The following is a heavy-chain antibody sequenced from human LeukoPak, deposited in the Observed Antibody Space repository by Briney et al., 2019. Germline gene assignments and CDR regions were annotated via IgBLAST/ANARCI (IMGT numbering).Heavy chain of an antibody. Sequence: GGSLRLSCAASGFTFSSYSMNWVRQAPGKGLEWVSYISSSSSSTIYYADSVKGRFTISRDNAKNSLYLQMNSLRAEDTAVYYCARPIIHEPYYFDYWGQGTLVTVSS. CDR2: ISSSSSSTI. CDR1: GFTFSSYS. D-gene: IGHD1-14*01. CDR3: ARPIIHEPYYFDY. J-gene: IGHJ4*02. V-gene: IGHV3-48*04.